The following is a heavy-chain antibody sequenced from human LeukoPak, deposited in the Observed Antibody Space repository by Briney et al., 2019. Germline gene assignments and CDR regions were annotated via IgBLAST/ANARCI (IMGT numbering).Heavy chain of an antibody. J-gene: IGHJ4*02. CDR2: VGGSGSSI. D-gene: IGHD3-22*01. Sequence: HPGGSLRLSCAASGFTFSSYAMSWVRQAPGKGLEWVSYVGGSGSSIFYADSVKGRFTISRDNAKNSLYLQMNSLRAEDTAVYYCARYGSYYDSSGYYRQETNQFDYWGQGTLVTVSS. CDR3: ARYGSYYDSSGYYRQETNQFDY. V-gene: IGHV3-48*04. CDR1: GFTFSSYA.